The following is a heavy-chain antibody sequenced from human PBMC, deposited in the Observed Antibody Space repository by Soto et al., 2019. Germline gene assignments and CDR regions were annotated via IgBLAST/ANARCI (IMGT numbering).Heavy chain of an antibody. V-gene: IGHV3-30-3*01. Sequence: GGSLRLSCAASGFTFSSYAMHWVRQAPGKGLEWVAVISYDGSNKYYADSVKGRFTIPRDNSKNTLYLQMNSLRAEDTAVYYCARGQRTRGYYYGMDVWGQGTTVTVSS. D-gene: IGHD6-25*01. CDR2: ISYDGSNK. CDR3: ARGQRTRGYYYGMDV. J-gene: IGHJ6*02. CDR1: GFTFSSYA.